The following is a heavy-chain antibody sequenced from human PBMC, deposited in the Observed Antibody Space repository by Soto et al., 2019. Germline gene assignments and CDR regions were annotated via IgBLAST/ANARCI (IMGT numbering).Heavy chain of an antibody. CDR2: INPYGGAA. CDR3: ARDRSHSSADWWLDY. D-gene: IGHD2-21*01. CDR1: GYTFTSTW. Sequence: QMQLVQSGAEVKKPGASVKVSCKASGYTFTSTWMHWVRQAPGQGLEWMGIINPYGGAATYAEKFQGRVTMTRDTSTATDYMELSSLRSEDTAMYYCARDRSHSSADWWLDYWGQGTQVTVSS. J-gene: IGHJ4*02. V-gene: IGHV1-46*01.